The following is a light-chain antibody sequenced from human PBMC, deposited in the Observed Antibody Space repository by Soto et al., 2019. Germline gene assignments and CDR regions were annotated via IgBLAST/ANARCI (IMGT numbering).Light chain of an antibody. CDR2: EVS. V-gene: IGLV2-23*02. CDR3: CSYAGSPWV. J-gene: IGLJ3*02. CDR1: SSDVGSYNF. Sequence: QSVLTQPASVSGSPGQSITISCTGTSSDVGSYNFVSWYQQYPGKAPKLMIYEVSKRPSGVSNRFSGSKSGNTASLTISGLQAEDEADYYCCSYAGSPWVFGGGTKLT.